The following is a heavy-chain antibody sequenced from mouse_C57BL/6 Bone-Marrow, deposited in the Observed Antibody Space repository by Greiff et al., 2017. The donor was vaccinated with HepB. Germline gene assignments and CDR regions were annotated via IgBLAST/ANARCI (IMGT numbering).Heavy chain of an antibody. Sequence: EVKLQESGGGLVKPGGSLKLSCAASGFTFSDYGMHWVRQAPEKGLEWVAYISSGSSTIYYADTVKGRFTISRDNAKNTLFLQMTSLRSEDTAMYYCAREYYGSSYRFAYWGQGTLVTVSA. CDR2: ISSGSSTI. J-gene: IGHJ3*01. CDR1: GFTFSDYG. CDR3: AREYYGSSYRFAY. V-gene: IGHV5-17*01. D-gene: IGHD1-1*01.